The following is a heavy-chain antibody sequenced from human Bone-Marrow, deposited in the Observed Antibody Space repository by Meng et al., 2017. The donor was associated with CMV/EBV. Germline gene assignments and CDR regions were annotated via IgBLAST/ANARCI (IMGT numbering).Heavy chain of an antibody. D-gene: IGHD6-13*01. Sequence: GESLKISCAASGFTLNTHNINWVRQAPGKGLEWVSSISSSSYIYYADSVKGRFTISRDNAKNSLYLQMNSLRAEDTAVYYCARDPGYSSSADDYWGQGTLVTVSS. CDR1: GFTLNTHN. CDR2: ISSSSYI. CDR3: ARDPGYSSSADDY. V-gene: IGHV3-21*01. J-gene: IGHJ4*02.